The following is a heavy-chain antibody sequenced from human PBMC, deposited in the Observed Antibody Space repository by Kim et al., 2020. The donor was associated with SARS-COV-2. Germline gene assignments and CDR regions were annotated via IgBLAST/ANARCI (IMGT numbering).Heavy chain of an antibody. Sequence: SETLSLTCAVYGGSFSGYHWSWIRQPPGKGLEWIGEINHSGSTNYNPSLKSRVTISVDTSKNQFSLKLTSVTAADTGFYFCARGKGGGVPSPILGSGPHHDYFIMDPWGHGTPVTVSS. CDR2: INHSGST. V-gene: IGHV4-34*01. CDR1: GGSFSGYH. CDR3: ARGKGGGVPSPILGSGPHHDYFIMDP. J-gene: IGHJ6*02. D-gene: IGHD6-25*01.